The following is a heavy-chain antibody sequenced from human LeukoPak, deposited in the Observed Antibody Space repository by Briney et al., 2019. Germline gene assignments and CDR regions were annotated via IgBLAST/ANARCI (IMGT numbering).Heavy chain of an antibody. CDR3: ARYTAVPSAYKWFDS. J-gene: IGHJ5*01. CDR2: IYTSGTI. CDR1: GGSISSYY. D-gene: IGHD4-11*01. V-gene: IGHV4-4*07. Sequence: SETLSLTCTVSGGSISSYYWSWIRQPAGTALEWIGRIYTSGTIKYNPSLKSRATISVDTSQNQFSLKLSSVTAADTAVYYCARYTAVPSAYKWFDSWGQGILVTVSS.